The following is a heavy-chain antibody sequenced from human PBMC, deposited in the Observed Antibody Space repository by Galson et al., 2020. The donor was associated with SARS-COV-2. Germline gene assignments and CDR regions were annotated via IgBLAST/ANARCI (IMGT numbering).Heavy chain of an antibody. D-gene: IGHD6-13*01. Sequence: GGSLRLSCTASGLIFSDYYKTWIRQAPGKGLEWISYISPSSDYTNYADSVRGRFTFSRDNTKTSLFLHMDSLRAEDTAVYYCAGSHKNFWYNFDNWGQGALVTVSS. V-gene: IGHV3-11*03. J-gene: IGHJ4*02. CDR2: ISPSSDYT. CDR3: AGSHKNFWYNFDN. CDR1: GLIFSDYY.